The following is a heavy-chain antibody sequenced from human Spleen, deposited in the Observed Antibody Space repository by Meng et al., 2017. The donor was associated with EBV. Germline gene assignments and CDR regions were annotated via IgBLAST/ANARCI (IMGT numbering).Heavy chain of an antibody. CDR3: AREWGPLGDFTDLLGWFDP. CDR2: LIGRSGTA. V-gene: IGHV1-69*01. J-gene: IGHJ5*02. D-gene: IGHD3-10*01. Sequence: QVRVVESGAEVKKPGSSVKVSCKTSGGTLRSHVVSWVRQAPGQGLEWMGGLIGRSGTANIAPKFQGRVTLTADESKSTVYMELNSLGYEDTAVYYCAREWGPLGDFTDLLGWFDPWGQGTLVTVSS. CDR1: GGTLRSHV.